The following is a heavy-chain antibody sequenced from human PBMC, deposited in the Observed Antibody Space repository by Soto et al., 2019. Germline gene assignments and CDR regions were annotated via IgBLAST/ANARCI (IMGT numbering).Heavy chain of an antibody. CDR1: GFSLTTTGVG. D-gene: IGHD4-17*01. Sequence: QITLKESGPTLVNPTQTLTLTCSFSGFSLTTTGVGVGWIRQPPGETLEWLALIYWDDDKRYNPSLQSRLTITKDTSRNQVVLTVTNVHPVDAATYYCAHTIQNLRDYGDLKPYFDFWGQGVLVTVSS. CDR2: IYWDDDK. V-gene: IGHV2-5*02. J-gene: IGHJ4*02. CDR3: AHTIQNLRDYGDLKPYFDF.